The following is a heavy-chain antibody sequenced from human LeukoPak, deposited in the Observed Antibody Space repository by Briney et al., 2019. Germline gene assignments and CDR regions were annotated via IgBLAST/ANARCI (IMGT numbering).Heavy chain of an antibody. CDR3: ARGYSYGSEY. J-gene: IGHJ4*02. V-gene: IGHV1-2*06. Sequence: ASVKVSCKASGYTFTGYYMHWVRQAPGQGLEWMGRISCNSGDTNYAQKFQGRVTMTRDTSISTAYMELSRLRSDDTAVYYCARGYSYGSEYWGQGTLVTVSS. CDR1: GYTFTGYY. D-gene: IGHD5-18*01. CDR2: ISCNSGDT.